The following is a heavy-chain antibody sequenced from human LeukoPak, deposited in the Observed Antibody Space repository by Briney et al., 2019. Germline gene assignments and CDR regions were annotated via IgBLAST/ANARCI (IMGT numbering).Heavy chain of an antibody. Sequence: QPGRSLRLSCAASGFTFSSYALHWVRQAPGKGLEWVAVISYDGSNKYYADSVKGRFTISRDNSKNTLYLQMNSLRAEDTAVYYCAKDTITGTTPWFDPWGQGTLVTVSS. V-gene: IGHV3-30*04. CDR3: AKDTITGTTPWFDP. CDR2: ISYDGSNK. J-gene: IGHJ5*02. D-gene: IGHD1-7*01. CDR1: GFTFSSYA.